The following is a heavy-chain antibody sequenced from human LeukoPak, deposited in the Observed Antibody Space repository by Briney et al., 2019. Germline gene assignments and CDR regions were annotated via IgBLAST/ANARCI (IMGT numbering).Heavy chain of an antibody. Sequence: PSETLSLTCTVSGGSISSSSYYWGWIRQPPGKGLEWIVSIYYSGSTYYNPSLKSRVTISVDTSKNQFSLKLSSVTAADTAVYYCARRRYYDFWSGSDPDAFDIWGQGTMVTVSS. CDR2: IYYSGST. CDR3: ARRRYYDFWSGSDPDAFDI. J-gene: IGHJ3*02. D-gene: IGHD3-3*01. CDR1: GGSISSSSYY. V-gene: IGHV4-39*01.